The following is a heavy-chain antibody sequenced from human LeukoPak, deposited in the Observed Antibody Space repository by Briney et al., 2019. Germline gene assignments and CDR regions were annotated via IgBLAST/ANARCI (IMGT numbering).Heavy chain of an antibody. Sequence: GGSLRLSCAASGFTFSSYAMSWVRQAPGKGLEWVADIKRDESEQHYVDSVKGRFTISRDNAKNSLYLRMDSLRAEDTAVYYCALNMVGGQIFDFWGQGTLVTVSS. D-gene: IGHD3-10*01. CDR1: GFTFSSYA. CDR2: IKRDESEQ. V-gene: IGHV3-7*01. CDR3: ALNMVGGQIFDF. J-gene: IGHJ4*02.